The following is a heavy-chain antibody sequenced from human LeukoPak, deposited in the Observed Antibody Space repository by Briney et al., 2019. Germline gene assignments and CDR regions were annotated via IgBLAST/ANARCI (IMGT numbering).Heavy chain of an antibody. CDR2: IYHSGGA. V-gene: IGHV4-4*02. CDR1: GFTFSSYEM. CDR3: ARDETYSSDWQSNHYYYYMDV. J-gene: IGHJ6*03. D-gene: IGHD6-19*01. Sequence: PGGSLRLSCAASGFTFSSYEMNWVRQPPGKGLEWIGEIYHSGGANYNPSLKSRVTLSVNKSNNQFSLKLSSVTAADTAMYYCARDETYSSDWQSNHYYYYMDVWGKGTTVTVSS.